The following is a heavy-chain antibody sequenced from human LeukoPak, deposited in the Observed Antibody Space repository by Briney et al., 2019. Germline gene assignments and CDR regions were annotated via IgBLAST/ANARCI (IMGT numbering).Heavy chain of an antibody. D-gene: IGHD4-17*01. CDR3: ARDSFRDGDYLDY. J-gene: IGHJ4*02. Sequence: SGGSLRLSCAASGFTFSSYAMHWVRQATGKGLEWAAVISYDGSNKYYADSVKGRFTISRDNSKNTLYLQMNSLRAEDTAVYYCARDSFRDGDYLDYWGQGTLVTVSS. V-gene: IGHV3-30*04. CDR1: GFTFSSYA. CDR2: ISYDGSNK.